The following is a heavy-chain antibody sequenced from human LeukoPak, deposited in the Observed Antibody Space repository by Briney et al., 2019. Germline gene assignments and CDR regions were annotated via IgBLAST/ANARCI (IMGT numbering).Heavy chain of an antibody. V-gene: IGHV4-34*01. CDR2: INHSGST. CDR3: ARGPAVAGTVDY. Sequence: GSLRLSCAASGFTFSSYAMSWIRQPPGKGLEWIGEINHSGSTNYNPSLKSRVTISVDTSKNQFSLKLSSVTAADTAVYYCARGPAVAGTVDYWGQGTLVTVSS. D-gene: IGHD6-19*01. CDR1: GFTFSSYA. J-gene: IGHJ4*02.